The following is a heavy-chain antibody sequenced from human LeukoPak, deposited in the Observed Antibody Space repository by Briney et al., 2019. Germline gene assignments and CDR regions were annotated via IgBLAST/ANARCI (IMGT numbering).Heavy chain of an antibody. CDR2: IYTSGST. J-gene: IGHJ4*02. V-gene: IGHV4-4*07. D-gene: IGHD6-13*01. Sequence: SQTLSLTCTVSGGSISYYYWTWIRQPAGKGLEWIGRIYTSGSTSYNPSLKSRVTMSVDTSKNQFSLKLSSVTAADTAVYYCAREAIAAPYPDYWGRGTLVTVSS. CDR1: GGSISYYY. CDR3: AREAIAAPYPDY.